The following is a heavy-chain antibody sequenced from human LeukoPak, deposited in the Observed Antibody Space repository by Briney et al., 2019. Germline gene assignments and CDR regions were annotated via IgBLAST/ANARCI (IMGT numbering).Heavy chain of an antibody. D-gene: IGHD2-2*01. V-gene: IGHV3-7*01. Sequence: ETLSLTCTVSGGSISSYYWSWVRQAPGKGLEWVGNIKQDGSEKYYVDSVKGRFTNSRDNAKNSLYLQMNSLRAEDTAVYYCARDCGTTSCSLFDYWGQGTLVTVSS. CDR1: GGSISSYY. J-gene: IGHJ4*02. CDR3: ARDCGTTSCSLFDY. CDR2: IKQDGSEK.